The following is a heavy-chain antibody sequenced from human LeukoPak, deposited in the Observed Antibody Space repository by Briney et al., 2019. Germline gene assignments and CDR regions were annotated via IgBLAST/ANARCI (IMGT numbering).Heavy chain of an antibody. CDR1: GGTFSSYA. V-gene: IGHV1-69*13. J-gene: IGHJ6*02. D-gene: IGHD1-1*01. CDR2: IIPIFGTA. CDR3: ARGTTGIPYFYYYGMDV. Sequence: ASVKVSCKASGGTFSSYAISWVRQAPGQGLEWMGGIIPIFGTANYAQKFLGRVTITADESTSTAYMELSSLRSEDTAVYYCARGTTGIPYFYYYGMDVWGQGTAVTVSS.